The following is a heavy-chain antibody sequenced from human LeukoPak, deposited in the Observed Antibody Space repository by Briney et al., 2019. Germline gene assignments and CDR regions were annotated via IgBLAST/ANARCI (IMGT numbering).Heavy chain of an antibody. CDR3: ARDRPPYSSGWYLAGY. CDR1: GYTFTSYA. V-gene: IGHV1-3*01. J-gene: IGHJ4*02. CDR2: INAGNGNT. D-gene: IGHD6-19*01. Sequence: ASVKVSCKASGYTFTSYAMHWVRQAPGQRLEWMGWINAGNGNTKYSQKFQGRVTITRDTSASTAYMELSSLRSEDTAVYYCARDRPPYSSGWYLAGYWGQGTLVTVSS.